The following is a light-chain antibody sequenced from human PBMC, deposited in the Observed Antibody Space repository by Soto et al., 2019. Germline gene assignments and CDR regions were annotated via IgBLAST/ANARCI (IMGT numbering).Light chain of an antibody. CDR3: RQYGYSPGT. Sequence: EIVLTHSPGTLSLSPGERATLSCRASQRVRGRYLGWYQQKPGQAPRLLIYDASSRATGIPDRFSGSGSGTDFTLTIRILEPEDFAVYYCRQYGYSPGTFGQGNKVEIK. CDR2: DAS. J-gene: IGKJ1*01. CDR1: QRVRGRY. V-gene: IGKV3-20*01.